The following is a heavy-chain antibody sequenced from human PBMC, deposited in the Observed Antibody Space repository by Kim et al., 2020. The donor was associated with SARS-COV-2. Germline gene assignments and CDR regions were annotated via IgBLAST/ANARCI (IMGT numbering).Heavy chain of an antibody. D-gene: IGHD3-10*01. CDR2: IIPIFGTA. CDR3: ARASYYGSGSYFSYIDY. V-gene: IGHV1-69*06. Sequence: SVKVSCKASGCTFISYDINWVRQAPGQGLEWMGGIIPIFGTANYAQKFQGRVTITADKSRSTAYMELSSLRSEDTAVYYCARASYYGSGSYFSYIDYWG. J-gene: IGHJ4*01. CDR1: GCTFISYD.